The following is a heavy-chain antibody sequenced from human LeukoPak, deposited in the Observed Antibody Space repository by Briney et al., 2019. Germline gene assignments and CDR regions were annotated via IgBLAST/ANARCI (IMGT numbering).Heavy chain of an antibody. V-gene: IGHV2-5*01. Sequence: SGPTLVNPTQTLTLTCTFSGFSLNTNAVAVGWVRQPPGQALEWLTFIYGNDDKRYSPPLASRLTITKDTSKNQVVLTMTDMDYVDTATYYCVHRTMVNSVDHWGQGTLVTVSS. CDR3: VHRTMVNSVDH. CDR1: GFSLNTNAVA. CDR2: IYGNDDK. D-gene: IGHD4/OR15-4a*01. J-gene: IGHJ4*02.